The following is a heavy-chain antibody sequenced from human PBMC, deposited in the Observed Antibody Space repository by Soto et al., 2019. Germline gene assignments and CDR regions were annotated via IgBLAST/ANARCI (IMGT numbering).Heavy chain of an antibody. J-gene: IGHJ3*01. CDR1: GFSFSSYS. Sequence: EAQLVESGGGLVQPGGSLRLSCVASGFSFSSYSVSWVRQAPGKGLEWISYIDPTSSRIYYADYVKGRFAISRDNAENSLYLQVNSVRDEDTALYYCARDRLTGYAREAFDVWGQGTMVTVSS. D-gene: IGHD3-9*01. CDR3: ARDRLTGYAREAFDV. V-gene: IGHV3-48*02. CDR2: IDPTSSRI.